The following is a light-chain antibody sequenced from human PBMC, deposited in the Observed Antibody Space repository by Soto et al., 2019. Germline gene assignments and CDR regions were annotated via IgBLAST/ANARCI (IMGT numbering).Light chain of an antibody. CDR2: DAS. Sequence: IHITQVPSTLSSSLGDSEHITFRASQSISRWLAWYQQKPGKAPKLLIYDASSLESGVPSRFSGSGSGTEFTLTISSLQPDDFATYYCQQYNSYSTFGQGTRLEIK. CDR1: QSISRW. J-gene: IGKJ5*01. V-gene: IGKV1-5*01. CDR3: QQYNSYST.